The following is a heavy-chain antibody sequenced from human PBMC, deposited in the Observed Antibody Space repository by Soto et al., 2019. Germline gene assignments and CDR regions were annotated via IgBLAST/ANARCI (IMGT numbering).Heavy chain of an antibody. CDR2: IYPGDSDT. Sequence: GALKISRKASLYRLSTYLIRWVRQMPGKGLEWMGIIYPGDSDTRYGPSFQGQVTISADKSISTAYLQWSSLKASDTAMYYCARETTNDAFDIWGQGTMVTVSS. CDR1: LYRLSTYL. V-gene: IGHV5-51*01. CDR3: ARETTNDAFDI. D-gene: IGHD4-17*01. J-gene: IGHJ3*02.